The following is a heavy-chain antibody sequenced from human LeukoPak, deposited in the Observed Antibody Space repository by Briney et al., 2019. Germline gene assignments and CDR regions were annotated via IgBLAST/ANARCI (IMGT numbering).Heavy chain of an antibody. J-gene: IGHJ3*02. CDR1: GGSVSSGSYY. D-gene: IGHD5-24*01. V-gene: IGHV4-61*01. Sequence: NPSETLSLTCTVSGGSVSSGSYYWSWIRQPPGKGLEWIGYIYYSGSTNYNPSLKSRVTISVDTSKNQFSLKLSSVTAADTAVYYCARARGATIFQSAFDIWGQGTMVTVSS. CDR2: IYYSGST. CDR3: ARARGATIFQSAFDI.